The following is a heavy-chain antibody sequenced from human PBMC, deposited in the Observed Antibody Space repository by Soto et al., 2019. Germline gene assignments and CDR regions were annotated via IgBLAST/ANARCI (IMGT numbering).Heavy chain of an antibody. J-gene: IGHJ5*02. CDR2: IDPSGGKT. CDR1: GYTFTRDQ. D-gene: IGHD5-18*01. CDR3: ARVMRSLLSITALDP. Sequence: ASVKVSCKASGYTFTRDQIHWVRQAPGQGLEWMGMIDPSGGKTNYAQKFQGRVTMTRDTSTSTVYMALSSPRSEDTAIYFCARVMRSLLSITALDPWGQGTLVTVSS. V-gene: IGHV1-46*01.